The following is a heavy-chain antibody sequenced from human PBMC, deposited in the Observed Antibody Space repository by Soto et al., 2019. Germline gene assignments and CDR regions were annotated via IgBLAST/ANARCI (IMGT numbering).Heavy chain of an antibody. D-gene: IGHD6-19*01. J-gene: IGHJ6*02. Sequence: SVKVSCKASEDTFRNYAISWVRQAPGQGLEWMGGIIPIFGTANYAQKFQGRVTITADESTSTAYMELSSLRSEDTAVYYCGGSGWTNYYYYYGMDVWGQGTTVTVSS. CDR3: GGSGWTNYYYYYGMDV. CDR1: EDTFRNYA. CDR2: IIPIFGTA. V-gene: IGHV1-69*13.